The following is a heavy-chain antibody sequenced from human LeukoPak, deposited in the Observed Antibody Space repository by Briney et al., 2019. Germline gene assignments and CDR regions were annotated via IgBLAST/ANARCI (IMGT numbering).Heavy chain of an antibody. CDR2: IYYSGST. CDR3: ASFNYYYGSGSYYA. CDR1: GGSISSSSYY. J-gene: IGHJ5*02. Sequence: SETLSLTCTVSGGSISSSSYYWGWIRRPPGKGLEWIGSIYYSGSTYYNPSLKSRVTISVDTSKNQFSLKLSSVTAADTAVYYCASFNYYYGSGSYYAWGQGTLVTVSS. D-gene: IGHD3-10*01. V-gene: IGHV4-39*01.